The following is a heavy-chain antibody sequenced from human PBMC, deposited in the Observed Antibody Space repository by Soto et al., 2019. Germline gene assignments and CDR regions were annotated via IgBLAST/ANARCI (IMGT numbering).Heavy chain of an antibody. J-gene: IGHJ4*02. V-gene: IGHV3-23*01. CDR3: AKGGTGGLYFFDF. Sequence: GGSLRLSCAVSGFTFSNYAISWVRQAPGKGLEWVSIISGGGDTSYYADSVKGRFTISRDNSRNTLYLQMNSLRAGDLVNFYWAKGGTGGLYFFDFWGPGTLVTVSS. CDR2: ISGGGDTS. D-gene: IGHD2-8*01. CDR1: GFTFSNYA.